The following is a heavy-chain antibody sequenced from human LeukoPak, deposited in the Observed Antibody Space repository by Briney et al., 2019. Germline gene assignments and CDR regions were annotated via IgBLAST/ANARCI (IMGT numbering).Heavy chain of an antibody. J-gene: IGHJ3*02. V-gene: IGHV4-30-4*08. D-gene: IGHD3-9*01. CDR3: ARDMNYYDILTGYYSHDAFDM. Sequence: SETLSLTCTVSGGSISSGGYYWSWIRQHPGKGLEWIGYIYYSGSTYYNPSLKSRVTISVDTSKNQFSLKLSSVTAADTAVYYCARDMNYYDILTGYYSHDAFDMWGQGTMVTVSS. CDR1: GGSISSGGYY. CDR2: IYYSGST.